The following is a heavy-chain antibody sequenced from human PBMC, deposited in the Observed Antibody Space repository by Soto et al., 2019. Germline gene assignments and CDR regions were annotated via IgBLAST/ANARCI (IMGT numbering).Heavy chain of an antibody. CDR1: GGSVTSGGYY. Sequence: QVQLQQSGPGLVKPSETLSLPCNVSGGSVTSGGYYWGWMRQHPGKGLEWIGYIHDRGKTSYNPSLKSRGSISRDTSGHHVSLELTSVTVADTAVYYCARGRDAFGCDTLGQGILGTVSS. V-gene: IGHV4-31*03. CDR2: IHDRGKT. J-gene: IGHJ5*02. D-gene: IGHD2-2*01. CDR3: ARGRDAFGCDT.